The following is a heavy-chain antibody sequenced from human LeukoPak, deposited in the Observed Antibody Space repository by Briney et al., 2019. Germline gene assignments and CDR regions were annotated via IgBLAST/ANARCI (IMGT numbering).Heavy chain of an antibody. V-gene: IGHV4-59*08. J-gene: IGHJ4*02. D-gene: IGHD6-13*01. CDR1: GGSISSYY. CDR3: ARRRSSSWYGY. CDR2: IYYSGST. Sequence: SETLSLTCTVSGGSISSYYWSWIRQPPGKGLEWIGYIYYSGSTNYNPSLKSRVTISVDTSKNQFSLKLSSVTAADTAVYYCARRRSSSWYGYWGQGTLVTVSS.